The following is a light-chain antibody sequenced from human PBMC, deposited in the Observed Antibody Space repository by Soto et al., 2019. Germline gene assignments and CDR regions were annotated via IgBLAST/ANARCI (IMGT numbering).Light chain of an antibody. CDR1: QTIRNY. CDR3: QQSYSTPAWT. J-gene: IGKJ1*01. Sequence: DIQMTQSPSSLSASVGDRVTITCRASQTIRNYLNWYQQKPGKAPKLLIYGAINLHSGVPSRFSGSGSGTDFTLTINSLQPEDFATYYCQQSYSTPAWTFGQGTKVDIK. CDR2: GAI. V-gene: IGKV1-39*01.